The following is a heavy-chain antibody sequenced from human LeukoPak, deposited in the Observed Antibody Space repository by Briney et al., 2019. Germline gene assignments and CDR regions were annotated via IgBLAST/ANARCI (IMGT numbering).Heavy chain of an antibody. V-gene: IGHV3-66*01. Sequence: PGGSLRLSCAASGFTVSSNYMSWVRQAPGKGLEWVSVIYSGGSTYYADSVKGRFTISRDNSKNTLYLQMNSLRAEDTAVYYCAKLGVGAVGPFDYWGQGTLVTVSS. CDR2: IYSGGST. J-gene: IGHJ4*02. CDR3: AKLGVGAVGPFDY. CDR1: GFTVSSNY. D-gene: IGHD1-26*01.